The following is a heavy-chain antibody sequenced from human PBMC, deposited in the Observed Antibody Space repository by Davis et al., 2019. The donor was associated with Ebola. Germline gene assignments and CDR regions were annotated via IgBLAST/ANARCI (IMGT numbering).Heavy chain of an antibody. CDR1: GFTFSSYG. V-gene: IGHV3-33*01. Sequence: GESLKISCAASGFTFSSYGMHWVRQAPGKGLEWVAVIWYDGSNKYYADSVKGRFTISRDNSKNTMYLQMNSLRAEDTAVYSCARDEVYTNYGSRFDFWGQGTLVAVSS. CDR3: ARDEVYTNYGSRFDF. J-gene: IGHJ4*02. D-gene: IGHD4-11*01. CDR2: IWYDGSNK.